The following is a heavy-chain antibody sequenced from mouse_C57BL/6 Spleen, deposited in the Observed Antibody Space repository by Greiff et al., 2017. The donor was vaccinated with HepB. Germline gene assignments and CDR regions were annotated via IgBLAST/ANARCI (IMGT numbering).Heavy chain of an antibody. CDR2: IYPGDGDT. J-gene: IGHJ2*01. CDR1: GYAFSSSW. Sequence: VQLQQSGPELVKPGASVKISCKASGYAFSSSWMNWVKQRPGKGLEWIGRIYPGDGDTNYNGKFKGKATLTADKSSSPAYMQLSSLTSEDSAVYFCALYGSRGDYFDYWGQGTTLTVSS. CDR3: ALYGSRGDYFDY. V-gene: IGHV1-82*01. D-gene: IGHD1-1*01.